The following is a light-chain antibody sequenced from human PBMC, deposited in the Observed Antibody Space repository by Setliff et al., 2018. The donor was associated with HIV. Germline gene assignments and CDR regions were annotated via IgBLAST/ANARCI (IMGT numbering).Light chain of an antibody. CDR2: STN. Sequence: QSALAQPPSASGTPGQRVTISCSGSNSNIGSNSVNWYQQLPGTAPKLLIYSTNKRPSGVPDRFSGSKSGTSASLAISGLQSEDEADYYCAAWHDSLTGYVFGTGTKATVL. J-gene: IGLJ1*01. V-gene: IGLV1-44*01. CDR1: NSNIGSNS. CDR3: AAWHDSLTGYV.